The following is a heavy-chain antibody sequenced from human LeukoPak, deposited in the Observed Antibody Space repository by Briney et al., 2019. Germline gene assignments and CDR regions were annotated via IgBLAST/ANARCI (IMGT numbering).Heavy chain of an antibody. CDR3: ARMIGLGEVSPYFDY. Sequence: GESLKISCKGSGYSFTNYWIGWVRQMPGKGLEWMGIIYSPSFQGQVTISADKSISTAYLQWSSLKASDTAMYYCARMIGLGEVSPYFDYWGQGSLVTVSS. CDR1: GYSFTNYW. CDR2: IY. V-gene: IGHV5-51*01. J-gene: IGHJ4*02. D-gene: IGHD3-16*02.